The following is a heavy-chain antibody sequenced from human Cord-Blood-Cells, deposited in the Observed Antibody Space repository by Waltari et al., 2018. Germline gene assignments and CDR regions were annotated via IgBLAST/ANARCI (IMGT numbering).Heavy chain of an antibody. D-gene: IGHD1-26*01. J-gene: IGHJ4*02. CDR3: AKSGSYYYLDY. V-gene: IGHV3-33*08. Sequence: VQLVESGGGVVQPGRSLRLSCAASGFTFSSYGMHWVRQAPGKGLEWVAVIWYDGSNKYYADSVKGRFTISRDNSKNTLYMQMNRLRAEETAMYYGAKSGSYYYLDYWGQGTLVTVSS. CDR2: IWYDGSNK. CDR1: GFTFSSYG.